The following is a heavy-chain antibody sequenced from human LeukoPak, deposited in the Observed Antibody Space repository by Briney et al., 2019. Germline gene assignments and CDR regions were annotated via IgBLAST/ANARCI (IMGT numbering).Heavy chain of an antibody. D-gene: IGHD2-15*01. Sequence: GASVKVSCKASGYTFTSYDINWVRQATGQGLEWMGWMNPNSGDTNYAQKFQGRVTMTRDTSISTAYMELSRLRSDDTAVYYCARVLVVVAATPFGYWGQGTLVTVSS. J-gene: IGHJ4*02. CDR3: ARVLVVVAATPFGY. CDR2: MNPNSGDT. V-gene: IGHV1-2*02. CDR1: GYTFTSYD.